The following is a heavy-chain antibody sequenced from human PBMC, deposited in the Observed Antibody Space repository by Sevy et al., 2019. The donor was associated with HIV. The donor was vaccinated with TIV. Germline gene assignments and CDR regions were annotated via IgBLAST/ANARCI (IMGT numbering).Heavy chain of an antibody. D-gene: IGHD1-26*01. CDR3: TRWSGSQSIFDY. CDR1: GFIFGDYG. J-gene: IGHJ4*02. Sequence: GGSLRLSCTASGFIFGDYGMSWVRQAPGKGLEWIAFFKSKIHGGTTENAASVKGRFTISRDESKNIIYLQMSNLKTEDTGVYYCTRWSGSQSIFDYWGQGTLVTVSS. V-gene: IGHV3-49*04. CDR2: FKSKIHGGTT.